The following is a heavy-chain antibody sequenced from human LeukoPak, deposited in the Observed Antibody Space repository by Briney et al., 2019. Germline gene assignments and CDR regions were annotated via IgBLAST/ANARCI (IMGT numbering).Heavy chain of an antibody. CDR1: RGSISSYY. CDR3: ASLGGSGSWNFGY. J-gene: IGHJ4*02. V-gene: IGHV4-59*01. CDR2: IYYDGST. Sequence: SETLSLTCAVSRGSISSYYWSWIRQSPGKGLEWIGCIYYDGSTNYTPSLTSRAPISLDTSNNQFSLGLSSVTAADTAVYYCASLGGSGSWNFGYWGQGALVTVSS. D-gene: IGHD3-10*01.